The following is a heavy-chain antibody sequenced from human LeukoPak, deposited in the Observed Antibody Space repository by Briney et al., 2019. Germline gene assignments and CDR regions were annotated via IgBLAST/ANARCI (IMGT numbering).Heavy chain of an antibody. V-gene: IGHV1-24*01. J-gene: IGHJ4*02. CDR1: GFTLTQLA. Sequence: ASVKVSCKVSGFTLTQLAIHWVRQAPGKGLEWMGGFDPEDGETIYAQKFQGRLTTTEDTSTDTAYMELSSLRSEDTAVYYCATTSGTYYLYWGQGTLVTVSS. CDR3: ATTSGTYYLY. D-gene: IGHD1-1*01. CDR2: FDPEDGET.